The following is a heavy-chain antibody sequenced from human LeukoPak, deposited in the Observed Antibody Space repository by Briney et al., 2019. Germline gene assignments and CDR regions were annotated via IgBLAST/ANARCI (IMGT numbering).Heavy chain of an antibody. Sequence: GGSLRLSCAASGFTFSNYWMHWVRQAPGKGLVWVSRIKSDGYSTTYADSVKGRFIISRDNAKNTLYLQMNSLRAEDTAVYYCAELGITMIGGVWGKGTTVTISS. J-gene: IGHJ6*04. CDR1: GFTFSNYW. CDR3: AELGITMIGGV. V-gene: IGHV3-74*01. CDR2: IKSDGYST. D-gene: IGHD3-10*02.